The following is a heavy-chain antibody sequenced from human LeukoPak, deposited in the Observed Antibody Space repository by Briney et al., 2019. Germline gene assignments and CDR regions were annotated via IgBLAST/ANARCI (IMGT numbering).Heavy chain of an antibody. D-gene: IGHD1-26*01. CDR2: ISAYNGNT. Sequence: GASVKVSCKASGYTFTSYGISWVRQAPGQGLEWMGWISAYNGNTNYAQKLQGRVTMTTDTSTSTAYMELSSLRSEDTAVYYCASGYPSIVGATYFDYWGQGTLATVSS. J-gene: IGHJ4*02. V-gene: IGHV1-18*01. CDR3: ASGYPSIVGATYFDY. CDR1: GYTFTSYG.